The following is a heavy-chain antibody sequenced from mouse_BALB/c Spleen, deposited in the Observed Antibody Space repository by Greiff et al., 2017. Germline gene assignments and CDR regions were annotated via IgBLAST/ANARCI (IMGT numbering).Heavy chain of an antibody. CDR3: ARTFTSSYEEDYFDY. Sequence: EVKLVESGGDLVKPGGSLKLSCAASGFTFSSYGMSWVRQTPDKRLAWVATISSGGSYTYYPDSVKGRFTISRDNAKNTLYLQMSSLKSEDTAMYYCARTFTSSYEEDYFDYWGQGTTLTVSS. J-gene: IGHJ2*01. CDR2: ISSGGSYT. V-gene: IGHV5-6*01. CDR1: GFTFSSYG. D-gene: IGHD1-1*01.